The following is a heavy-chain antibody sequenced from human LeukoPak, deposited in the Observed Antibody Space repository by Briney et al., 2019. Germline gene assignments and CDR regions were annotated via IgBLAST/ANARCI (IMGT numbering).Heavy chain of an antibody. CDR3: ARGGAAGHAFDI. V-gene: IGHV4-30-2*01. J-gene: IGHJ3*02. CDR1: GGSISSGGYY. CDR2: IYHSGST. Sequence: SETLSLTCTVSGGSISSGGYYWSWIRQPPGKGLEWIGYIYHSGSTYYNPSLKSRVTISVDRSKNQFSLKLSSVTAADTAVYYCARGGAAGHAFDIWGQGTMVTVSS. D-gene: IGHD6-25*01.